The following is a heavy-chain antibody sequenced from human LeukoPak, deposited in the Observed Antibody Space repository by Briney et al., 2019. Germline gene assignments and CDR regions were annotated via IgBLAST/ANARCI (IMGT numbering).Heavy chain of an antibody. CDR1: GFTVSSNY. Sequence: GGSLRLSCAASGFTVSSNYMSWVRQAPGKGLEWVSVIYSGGSTYYADSVKGRFTISRDNSKSTLYLQMNSLRAEDTAVYYCARDSGYSSSPSFDYWGQGTLVTVSS. CDR3: ARDSGYSSSPSFDY. CDR2: IYSGGST. D-gene: IGHD6-6*01. J-gene: IGHJ4*02. V-gene: IGHV3-66*01.